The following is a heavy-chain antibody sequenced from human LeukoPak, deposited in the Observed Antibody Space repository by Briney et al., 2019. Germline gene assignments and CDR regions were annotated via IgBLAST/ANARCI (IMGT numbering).Heavy chain of an antibody. D-gene: IGHD4-17*01. Sequence: PGGSLRLSCAASGFTSSSYAMHWVRQAPGKGLEWVAVISYDGSNKYYADSVKGRFTISRDNSKNTLYLQMNSLRAEDTAVYYCARDIGLGYYGDYVERSLSYWGQGTLVTVSS. J-gene: IGHJ4*02. V-gene: IGHV3-30-3*01. CDR1: GFTSSSYA. CDR3: ARDIGLGYYGDYVERSLSY. CDR2: ISYDGSNK.